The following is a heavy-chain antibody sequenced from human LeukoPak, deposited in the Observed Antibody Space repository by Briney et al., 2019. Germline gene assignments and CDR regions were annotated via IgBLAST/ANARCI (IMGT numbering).Heavy chain of an antibody. CDR1: GDSINSINW. V-gene: IGHV4-4*02. CDR3: ARAPDTAIPYYYMDV. D-gene: IGHD5-18*01. J-gene: IGHJ6*03. Sequence: SGTLSLTCAVSGDSINSINWWTCCRLSPEKGLEWRVGIHHSGKTNYNPSPKMRGNISPDNSKNHFCMRVNSVVAADTAIYYCARAPDTAIPYYYMDVWGKGTTVTVSS. CDR2: IHHSGKT.